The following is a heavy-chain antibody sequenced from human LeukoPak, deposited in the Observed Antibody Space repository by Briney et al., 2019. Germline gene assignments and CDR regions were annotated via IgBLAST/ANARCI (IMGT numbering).Heavy chain of an antibody. D-gene: IGHD5-12*01. CDR1: GYTFTSYY. J-gene: IGHJ4*02. CDR3: ARGDIVATITVFSWNY. CDR2: INPSGGST. Sequence: ASVKVSCKASGYTFTSYYMHWVRQAPGQGLEWMGIINPSGGSTGYAQKFQGRVTMTRDTSTSTAYMELSSLRSEDTAVYYCARGDIVATITVFSWNYWGQGTLVTVSS. V-gene: IGHV1-46*01.